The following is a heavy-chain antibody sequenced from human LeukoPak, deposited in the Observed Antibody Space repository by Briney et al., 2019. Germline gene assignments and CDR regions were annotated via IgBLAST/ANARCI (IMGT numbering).Heavy chain of an antibody. CDR2: IYYSGST. CDR3: ARARLDCSSTSCYRRPRIDAFDI. J-gene: IGHJ3*02. CDR1: GGSISSSSYY. V-gene: IGHV4-39*07. D-gene: IGHD2-2*01. Sequence: SETLSLTCTVSGGSISSSSYYWGWIRQPPGKGLEWIGSIYYSGSTYYNPSLKSRVTISVDTSKNQFSLKLSSVTAADTAVYYCARARLDCSSTSCYRRPRIDAFDIWGQGTMVTVSS.